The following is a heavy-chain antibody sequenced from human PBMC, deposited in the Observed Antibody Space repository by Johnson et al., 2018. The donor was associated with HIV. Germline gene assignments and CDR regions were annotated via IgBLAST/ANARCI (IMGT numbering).Heavy chain of an antibody. J-gene: IGHJ3*02. CDR3: ARGRALRALDAFDI. CDR2: ISYDGSNK. V-gene: IGHV3-30-3*01. CDR1: GFTFISYA. Sequence: QMHLVESGGGVVQPGRSLRLSCAASGFTFISYAMHWVRQAPGKGLEWVAVISYDGSNKYYADSVKGRFTISRDNSKNTLYLQMNSLRAEDTAVYYCARGRALRALDAFDIWGQGTMVTVSS. D-gene: IGHD4-17*01.